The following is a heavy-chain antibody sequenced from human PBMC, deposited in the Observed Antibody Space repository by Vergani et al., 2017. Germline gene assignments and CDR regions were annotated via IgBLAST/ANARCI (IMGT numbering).Heavy chain of an antibody. CDR1: GGSFSGYY. Sequence: QVQLQESGPGLVKPSGTLSLTCAVYGGSFSGYYWSWIRQPPGKGLEWIGEINHSGSTNYNPSLKSRVTISVDTSKNQFSLKLSSVTAADTAVYYCARGNIVVVVAATWFDPWGQGTLVTVSS. V-gene: IGHV4-34*01. CDR2: INHSGST. D-gene: IGHD2-15*01. J-gene: IGHJ5*02. CDR3: ARGNIVVVVAATWFDP.